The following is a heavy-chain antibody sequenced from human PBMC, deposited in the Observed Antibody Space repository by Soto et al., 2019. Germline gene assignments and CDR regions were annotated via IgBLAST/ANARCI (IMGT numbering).Heavy chain of an antibody. D-gene: IGHD3-10*01. Sequence: QVQLVQSGAEMKKPGSSVKVSCQSSGGTFNTYAMNWGRQAPGQDPEWMGDISPMFGAANYAPKFQGRVTITADDSTGTSYMHLSSLTSEDTALYFCAREVQVHTPAFAYWGQGTLVTVSS. CDR1: GGTFNTYA. CDR3: AREVQVHTPAFAY. V-gene: IGHV1-69*19. CDR2: ISPMFGAA. J-gene: IGHJ4*02.